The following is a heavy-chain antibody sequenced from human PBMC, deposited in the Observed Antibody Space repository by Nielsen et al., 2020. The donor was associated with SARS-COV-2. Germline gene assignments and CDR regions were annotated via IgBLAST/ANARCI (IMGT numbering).Heavy chain of an antibody. CDR1: GFTFSSYS. J-gene: IGHJ6*02. CDR3: ARDRDIVLMVYAPGSLGMDV. Sequence: GGSLRLSCAASGFTFSSYSMNWVRQAPGKGLEWVSSISSSSSYIYYADSVKGRFTISRDNAKNSLYLQMNSLRAEDTAVYYCARDRDIVLMVYAPGSLGMDVWGQGTTVIVSS. CDR2: ISSSSSYI. V-gene: IGHV3-21*01. D-gene: IGHD2-8*01.